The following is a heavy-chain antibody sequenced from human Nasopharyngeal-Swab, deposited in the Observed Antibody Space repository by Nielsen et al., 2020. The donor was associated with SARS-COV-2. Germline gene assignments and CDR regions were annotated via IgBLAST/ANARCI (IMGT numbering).Heavy chain of an antibody. J-gene: IGHJ4*02. CDR3: AKDGQQLAFDY. Sequence: GESLKISCAASGFTFSSYEMNWVRQAPGKGLEWVSYISTGGRTIYYADSVKGRFTISRDNAKNSLYLQMNSLRADDTAVYYCAKDGQQLAFDYWGQGTLVTVSS. V-gene: IGHV3-48*03. CDR1: GFTFSSYE. CDR2: ISTGGRTI. D-gene: IGHD6-13*01.